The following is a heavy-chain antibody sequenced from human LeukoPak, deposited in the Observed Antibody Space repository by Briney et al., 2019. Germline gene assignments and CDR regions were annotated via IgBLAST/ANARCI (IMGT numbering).Heavy chain of an antibody. D-gene: IGHD3-9*01. J-gene: IGHJ6*02. CDR2: INYDGHT. Sequence: SETLSLTCAVHGGFLSGNYWNWIRQTPGKGPEWLGDINYDGHTNYNPSLESRLTISVDSSKNQFAPTLRSVTAADAAVYYCAVLMRHYGIDVWGQGTTVTVSS. CDR1: GGFLSGNY. V-gene: IGHV4-34*01. CDR3: AVLMRHYGIDV.